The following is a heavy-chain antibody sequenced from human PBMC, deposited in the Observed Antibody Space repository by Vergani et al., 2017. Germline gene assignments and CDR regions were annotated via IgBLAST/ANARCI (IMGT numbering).Heavy chain of an antibody. Sequence: QVQLVQPGAEVKKPGASVKVSCKASGYTFTSYGISWVRQAPGQGLEWMGWISAYNGNTNYAQKLQGRVTMTTDTSTSTAYMELMSLRSDDTAVYYCARNRIAAALYYYYGMDVWGQGTTVTVSS. CDR1: GYTFTSYG. CDR2: ISAYNGNT. V-gene: IGHV1-18*01. CDR3: ARNRIAAALYYYYGMDV. J-gene: IGHJ6*02. D-gene: IGHD6-13*01.